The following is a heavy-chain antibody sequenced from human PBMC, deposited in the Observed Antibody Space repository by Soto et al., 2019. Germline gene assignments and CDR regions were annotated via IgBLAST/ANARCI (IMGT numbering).Heavy chain of an antibody. CDR1: GGSFSGYY. CDR2: INHSGST. J-gene: IGHJ4*02. D-gene: IGHD6-6*01. CDR3: ARVRGRIAARNFDY. Sequence: QVQLQQWGAGLLKPSETLSLTCAVYGGSFSGYYWSWIRQPPGKGLEWIGEINHSGSTNYNPSLKSRVTISVDTSKNQFSLKLRSVTAADTAVYYCARVRGRIAARNFDYWGQGTLVTVSS. V-gene: IGHV4-34*01.